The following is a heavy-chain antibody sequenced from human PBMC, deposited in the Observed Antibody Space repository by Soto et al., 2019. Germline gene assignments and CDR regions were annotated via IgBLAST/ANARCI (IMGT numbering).Heavy chain of an antibody. V-gene: IGHV3-30*18. D-gene: IGHD4-17*01. CDR2: ISYDGSNK. Sequence: QVQLVESGGGVVQPGRSLRLSCAASGFTFSSYGMHWVRQAPGKGLEWVAVISYDGSNKYYADSVKGRFTISRDNSKNPLYLQMNSLRAEDTAVYYCAKLASTTVTPTGFDYWGQGTLVTVSS. J-gene: IGHJ4*02. CDR1: GFTFSSYG. CDR3: AKLASTTVTPTGFDY.